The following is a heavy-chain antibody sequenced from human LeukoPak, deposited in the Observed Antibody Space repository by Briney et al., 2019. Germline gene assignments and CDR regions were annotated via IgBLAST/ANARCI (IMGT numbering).Heavy chain of an antibody. CDR2: VCHTGST. CDR1: GGSISGYC. D-gene: IGHD6-19*01. J-gene: IGHJ4*02. CDR3: AREMTYTGGWGPFDY. V-gene: IGHV4-59*01. Sequence: SETLSLTCTVSGGSISGYCWDWIRQPPGKGLEWIGYVCHTGSTNSNPSLKSRVTLSVDTSKNQFSLRLTSVTAADTAVHFCAREMTYTGGWGPFDYWGPGALLTVSS.